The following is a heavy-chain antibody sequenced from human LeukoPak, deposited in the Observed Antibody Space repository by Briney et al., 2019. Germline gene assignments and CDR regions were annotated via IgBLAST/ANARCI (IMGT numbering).Heavy chain of an antibody. CDR3: TGVSRSSWYDY. J-gene: IGHJ4*02. CDR1: GFTFSTYA. D-gene: IGHD6-13*01. V-gene: IGHV3-15*01. Sequence: MPGGSLRLSCAASGFTFSTYAMSWVRQAPGKGLEWVGRIKSKTDGGTPDYAAPVKGRFTISRDDSKNTLYLQMNSLKTEDTAVYYCTGVSRSSWYDYWGQGTLVTVSS. CDR2: IKSKTDGGTP.